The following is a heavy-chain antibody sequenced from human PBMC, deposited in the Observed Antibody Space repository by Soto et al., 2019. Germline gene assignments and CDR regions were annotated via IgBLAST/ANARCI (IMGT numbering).Heavy chain of an antibody. CDR3: ARDGYGRGPHCYSVH. V-gene: IGHV1-3*05. D-gene: IGHD2-15*01. J-gene: IGHJ4*02. Sequence: QVQLVQSGAEERKPGASVRVSCKTSGYTFTTYSIHWVRQAPGQSLEWMGWIRTGNGDTRYSQEFQGRVTLMRDTSASPVYMELGSLRSEDTAVYCWARDGYGRGPHCYSVHWGQGTLVTLSS. CDR2: IRTGNGDT. CDR1: GYTFTTYS.